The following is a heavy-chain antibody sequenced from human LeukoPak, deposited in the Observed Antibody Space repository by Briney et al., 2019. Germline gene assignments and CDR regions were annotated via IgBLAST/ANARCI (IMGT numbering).Heavy chain of an antibody. J-gene: IGHJ4*02. CDR3: ARVAPSNWNGYLDY. D-gene: IGHD1-1*01. V-gene: IGHV4-59*01. CDR1: AGSISNYY. CDR2: IYYTGST. Sequence: SETLSLTCTVSAGSISNYYWSWLRQPPGKGLEWIGYIYYTGSTNYNPSLKSRVTISVDTSKNQFSLKLSSVTAADTAVYYCARVAPSNWNGYLDYWGQGNLVTVSS.